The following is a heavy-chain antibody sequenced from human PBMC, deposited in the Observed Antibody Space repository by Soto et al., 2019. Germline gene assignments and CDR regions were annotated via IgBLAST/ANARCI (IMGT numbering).Heavy chain of an antibody. CDR1: VYTFTSYY. V-gene: IGHV1-46*01. Sequence: ASVKVSCKASVYTFTSYYIHWGRQAPGQGLEWVGISKPIGGRTSYEHTCQGRVAMNRVTSTSTVYMELSSLRSDDTAVYCCARLAAAAKYLDYWAQGTLVTVSS. J-gene: IGHJ4*02. CDR2: SKPIGGRT. D-gene: IGHD6-13*01. CDR3: ARLAAAAKYLDY.